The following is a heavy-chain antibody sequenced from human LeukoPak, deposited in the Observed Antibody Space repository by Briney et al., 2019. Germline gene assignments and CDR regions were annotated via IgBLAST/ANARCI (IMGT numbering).Heavy chain of an antibody. CDR3: AELGITMIGGV. CDR2: IGSSSRDI. V-gene: IGHV3-21*01. CDR1: GFTFSSYT. Sequence: GGSLRLSCAASGFTFSSYTMNWVRQAPGKGLEWVAAIGSSSRDIFYADSVKGRFTISRDNAKNSLYLQMNSLRAEDTAVYYCAELGITMIGGVWGKGTTVTISS. J-gene: IGHJ6*04. D-gene: IGHD3-10*02.